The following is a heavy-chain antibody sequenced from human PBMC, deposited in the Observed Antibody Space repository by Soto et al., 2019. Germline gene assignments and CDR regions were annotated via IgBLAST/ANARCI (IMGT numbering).Heavy chain of an antibody. CDR2: IYWDDDK. V-gene: IGHV2-5*02. CDR1: GFSLTSGVG. Sequence: QITLKESGPTLVRPPQPLTLTCTFSGFSLTSGVGVGWIRQPPGKALEWLALIYWDDDKRYSPSLKNRLTITKDTSKNQVVLPMTNVGPVDTATYFCAHIDPEIVTVGGHGGFDYWGQGTLVTVSS. D-gene: IGHD5-12*01. CDR3: AHIDPEIVTVGGHGGFDY. J-gene: IGHJ4*02.